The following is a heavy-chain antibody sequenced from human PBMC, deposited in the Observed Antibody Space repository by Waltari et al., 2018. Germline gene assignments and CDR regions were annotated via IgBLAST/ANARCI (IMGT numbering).Heavy chain of an antibody. CDR1: GYSIRSGYY. CDR3: ARLGSGRDGYNFDY. CDR2: IYHSGST. Sequence: QVQLQESGPGLVKPSETLSLPCAVSGYSIRSGYYWGWIRQPPGKGLEWIGSIYHSGSTYYNRSLKSRVTREGDTAKNQFSLKLSSVTAADTAVYYCARLGSGRDGYNFDYWGQGTLVTVSS. V-gene: IGHV4-38-2*01. D-gene: IGHD3-10*02. J-gene: IGHJ4*02.